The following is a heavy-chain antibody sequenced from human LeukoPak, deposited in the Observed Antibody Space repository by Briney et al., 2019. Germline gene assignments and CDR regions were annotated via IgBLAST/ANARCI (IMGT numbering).Heavy chain of an antibody. V-gene: IGHV3-7*01. D-gene: IGHD2-8*02. CDR1: GFIFSTYW. CDR2: IRQDGGEM. J-gene: IGHJ2*01. Sequence: PGQSLRLSCAASGFIFSTYWVTWVRQAPGMGREWVANIRQDGGEMFYVDSVKGRFTISRDNAKNSLYMQMDGLRAEDTAVYYCARVRTEWYIDLWGRGTLVTVST. CDR3: ARVRTEWYIDL.